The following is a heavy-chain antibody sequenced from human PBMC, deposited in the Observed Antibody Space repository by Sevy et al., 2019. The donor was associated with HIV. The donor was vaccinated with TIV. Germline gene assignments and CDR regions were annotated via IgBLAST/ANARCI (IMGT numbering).Heavy chain of an antibody. CDR3: ASLPNNYYDISGSSGDDAFDI. D-gene: IGHD3-22*01. CDR2: IWNDRSNK. J-gene: IGHJ3*02. CDR1: GFTFSSYA. V-gene: IGHV3-33*08. Sequence: GGSLRLSCAASGFTFSSYAMNWVRQAPGKGLEWVAVIWNDRSNKHYADSVKGRFTISRDNAKNTLYLQMNSLRVEDTAVYYCASLPNNYYDISGSSGDDAFDIWGQGTRVTVSS.